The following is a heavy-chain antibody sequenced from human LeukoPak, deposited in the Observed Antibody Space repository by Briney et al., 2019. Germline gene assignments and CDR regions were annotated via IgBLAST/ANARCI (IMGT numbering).Heavy chain of an antibody. CDR1: GFTFSSYG. CDR3: ARWTLTYYYDSSGYVDY. Sequence: GGSLRLSCAASGFTFSSYGIHWVRQAPGKGLEWVAVIWYDGSNKYYADSVKGRFTISRDNSKNTLYLQMNSLRAEDTAVYYCARWTLTYYYDSSGYVDYWGQGTLVTVSS. D-gene: IGHD3-22*01. J-gene: IGHJ4*02. CDR2: IWYDGSNK. V-gene: IGHV3-33*01.